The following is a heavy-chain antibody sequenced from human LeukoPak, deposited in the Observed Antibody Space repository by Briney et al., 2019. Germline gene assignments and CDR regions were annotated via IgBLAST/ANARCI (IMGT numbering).Heavy chain of an antibody. V-gene: IGHV4-59*01. Sequence: SETLSLTCTVSGGSISSYYWSWIRQPPGKGLEWVGYIYYSGSTNYNPSLKSRVTISVDTSKNQFSLKLSSVTAADTAVYYCARVNDYVGYWGQGTLVTVSS. CDR2: IYYSGST. CDR3: ARVNDYVGY. J-gene: IGHJ4*02. CDR1: GGSISSYY.